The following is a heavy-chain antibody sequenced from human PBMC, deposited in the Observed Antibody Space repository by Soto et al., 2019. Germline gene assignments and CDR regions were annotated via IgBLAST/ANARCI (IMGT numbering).Heavy chain of an antibody. D-gene: IGHD5-12*01. J-gene: IGHJ4*02. V-gene: IGHV3-30*18. CDR1: GFTFSSYG. CDR3: AKDKGGWLQRLDY. Sequence: QVPLVESGGGVVQPGRSLRLSCAASGFTFSSYGMHWVRQAPGKGLEWVAMISYDGRNKYYADSVKGRFTISRDNSKNTLYLQMNSLRAEDTAVYYCAKDKGGWLQRLDYWGQGTLVTVSS. CDR2: ISYDGRNK.